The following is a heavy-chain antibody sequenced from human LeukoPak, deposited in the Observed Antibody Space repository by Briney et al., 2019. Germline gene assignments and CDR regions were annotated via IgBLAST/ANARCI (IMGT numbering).Heavy chain of an antibody. CDR2: INHSGST. V-gene: IGHV4-34*01. CDR3: ARHRRVPRITMVRGPFDY. Sequence: SETLSFTCAVYGGSFSGYYWSWIRQPPGKGLEWIGEINHSGSTNYNPSLKSRVTISVDTSKNQFSLKLSSVTAADTAVYYCARHRRVPRITMVRGPFDYWGQGTLVTVSS. CDR1: GGSFSGYY. J-gene: IGHJ4*02. D-gene: IGHD3-10*01.